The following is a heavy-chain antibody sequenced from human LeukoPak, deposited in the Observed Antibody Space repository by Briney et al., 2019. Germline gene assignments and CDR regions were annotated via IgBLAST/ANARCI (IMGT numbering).Heavy chain of an antibody. CDR1: GFTFSSYG. J-gene: IGHJ5*02. D-gene: IGHD4-11*01. V-gene: IGHV3-23*01. Sequence: GGSLRLSCTASGFTFSSYGMHWVRQAPGKGLEWVSAISGSGGSTYYADSVKGRFTISRDNSKNTLYLQMNSLRAEDTAVYYCAKNPGVTTIDWFDPWGQGTLVTVSS. CDR3: AKNPGVTTIDWFDP. CDR2: ISGSGGST.